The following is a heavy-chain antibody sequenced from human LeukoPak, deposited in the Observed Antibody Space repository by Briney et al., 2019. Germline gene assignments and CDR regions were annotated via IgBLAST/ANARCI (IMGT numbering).Heavy chain of an antibody. V-gene: IGHV3-7*02. CDR3: GSRVAILLEYFAY. CDR1: GVTLRICC. CDR2: IKQDGSEK. D-gene: IGHD3-3*01. Sequence: GGSLRLSCTASGVTLRICCISWVRQAPGKGLEWVAMIKQDGSEKYYVDSVKGRFTISRDNSKNTLYLQMNSLRAEDTAVYYCGSRVAILLEYFAYWGQRTLVTVSS. J-gene: IGHJ4*02.